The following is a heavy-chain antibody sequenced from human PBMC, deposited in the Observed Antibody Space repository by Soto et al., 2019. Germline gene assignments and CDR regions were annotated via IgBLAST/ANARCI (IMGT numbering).Heavy chain of an antibody. V-gene: IGHV3-23*01. J-gene: IGHJ6*04. D-gene: IGHD1-7*01. Sequence: GGSLRLSCAASGFTFSSYAMSWVRQAPGKGLEWVSAISGSGGSTYYADSVKGRFTISRDNSKNTLYLQMNSLRAEDTAVYYCAIIELELRDQHLDVWGKGTTGTVSA. CDR2: ISGSGGST. CDR3: AIIELELRDQHLDV. CDR1: GFTFSSYA.